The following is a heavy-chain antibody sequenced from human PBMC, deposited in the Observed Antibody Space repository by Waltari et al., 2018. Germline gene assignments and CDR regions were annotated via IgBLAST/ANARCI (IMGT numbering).Heavy chain of an antibody. CDR1: GYSISSGYY. CDR2: IYHSGST. CDR3: ARVEVDKEGTMIHVDY. Sequence: QVQLQESGPGLVKPSETLSLTCAVSGYSISSGYYWGWIRQPPGKGREWIGSIYHSGSTYYNPSLKSRVTISVDTSKNQFSLKLSSVTAADTAVYYCARVEVDKEGTMIHVDYWGQGTLVTVSS. V-gene: IGHV4-38-2*01. D-gene: IGHD3-22*01. J-gene: IGHJ4*02.